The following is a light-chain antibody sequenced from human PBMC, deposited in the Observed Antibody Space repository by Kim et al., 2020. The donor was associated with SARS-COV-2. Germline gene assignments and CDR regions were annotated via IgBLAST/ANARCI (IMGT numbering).Light chain of an antibody. CDR3: SSYASNNNLL. Sequence: QSALTQPPSASGSPGQSVTISCTGTSSDLGSYNYVSWYQQHPGKAPKLMIYEVNRRPSGVPDRFSGSKSGNTASLTVSGLQAEDGADYYCSSYASNNNLLLGGGTQLTVL. V-gene: IGLV2-8*01. CDR1: SSDLGSYNY. CDR2: EVN. J-gene: IGLJ2*01.